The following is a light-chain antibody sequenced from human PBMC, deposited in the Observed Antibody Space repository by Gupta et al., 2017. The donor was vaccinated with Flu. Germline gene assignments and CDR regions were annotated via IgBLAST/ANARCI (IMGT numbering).Light chain of an antibody. Sequence: DLQMTQSPSSLSASLGDRVTITCRASETISTYLNWYQKKPGKAPNLLIFAAFTLQTGIPSRFTGSGSGTEFTLTISRLQPEDFATYYCQQSYNSPWTFGQGTKVEIK. V-gene: IGKV1-39*01. CDR1: ETISTY. J-gene: IGKJ1*01. CDR3: QQSYNSPWT. CDR2: AAF.